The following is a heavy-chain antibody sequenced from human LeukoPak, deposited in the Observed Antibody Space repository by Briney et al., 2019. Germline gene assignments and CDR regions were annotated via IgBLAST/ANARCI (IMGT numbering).Heavy chain of an antibody. Sequence: ASVKVSCKVSGYTLTELSMHWVRHAPGKGLESMGGFDPEDGETIYAQKFQGRVTMTEDTSTDTAYMELSSLRSEDTAVYYCATAREITMIVVAELDPWGQGTLVTVSS. CDR3: ATAREITMIVVAELDP. V-gene: IGHV1-24*01. CDR2: FDPEDGET. CDR1: GYTLTELS. D-gene: IGHD3-22*01. J-gene: IGHJ5*02.